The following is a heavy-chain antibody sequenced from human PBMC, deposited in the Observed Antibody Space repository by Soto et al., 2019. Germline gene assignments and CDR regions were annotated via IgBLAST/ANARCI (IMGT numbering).Heavy chain of an antibody. CDR1: GLTFSDYG. CDR2: ISYDGSFV. CDR3: AKERGRNRNFAMDV. J-gene: IGHJ6*02. Sequence: PGGSLRLSCVVSGLTFSDYGFHWVRQAPGKGLDWVAAISYDGSFVYYADSVRGRFTISRDNSRNTLDLQMNTLRHEDTAVYYCAKERGRNRNFAMDVWDQGTSVTVSS. D-gene: IGHD1-1*01. V-gene: IGHV3-30*18.